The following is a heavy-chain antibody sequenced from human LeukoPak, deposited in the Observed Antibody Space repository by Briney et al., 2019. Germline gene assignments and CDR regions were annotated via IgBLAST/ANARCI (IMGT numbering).Heavy chain of an antibody. V-gene: IGHV1-69*05. CDR3: ARDRGYCSGGSCYEGY. CDR1: GGTFNNSA. Sequence: SVKVSCKTSGGTFNNSAISWVRQAPGQGLEWLGGIMPLFGTAGYAQKFQGRVTITKNESTRTVYLELTSLTSDDTAVYYCARDRGYCSGGSCYEGYWGQGTLVTVSS. CDR2: IMPLFGTA. D-gene: IGHD2-15*01. J-gene: IGHJ4*02.